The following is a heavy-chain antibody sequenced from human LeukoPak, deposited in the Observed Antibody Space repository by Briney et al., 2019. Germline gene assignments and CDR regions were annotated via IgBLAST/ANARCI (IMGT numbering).Heavy chain of an antibody. J-gene: IGHJ4*02. CDR1: ELTFGGYS. CDR3: ARGQTFESRLDY. CDR2: TSGRGEIT. V-gene: IGHV3-23*01. Sequence: GGSLRLSCVSSELTFGGYSMYWVRQAPGKGLEWVSGTSGRGEITYYSDSVKGRFTISRDISKSTLDLQMNSLRVEDTAVYYCARGQTFESRLDYWGQGTLVTVSS. D-gene: IGHD3-9*01.